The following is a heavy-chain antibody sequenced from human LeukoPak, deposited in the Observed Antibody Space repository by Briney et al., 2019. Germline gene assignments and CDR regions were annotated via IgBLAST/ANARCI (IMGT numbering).Heavy chain of an antibody. D-gene: IGHD1-26*01. J-gene: IGHJ5*02. CDR1: GFTFSKYW. V-gene: IGHV3-74*01. CDR2: IDEDGSTT. Sequence: GGSLRLSSAASGFTFSKYWFHWVRQAPGKGPVWVSRIDEDGSTTNYADAVRGRFAISRDNAKSTLYLLMNSLRPEDTAVYYCARDASGKDDLWGQGTLVTVSS. CDR3: ARDASGKDDL.